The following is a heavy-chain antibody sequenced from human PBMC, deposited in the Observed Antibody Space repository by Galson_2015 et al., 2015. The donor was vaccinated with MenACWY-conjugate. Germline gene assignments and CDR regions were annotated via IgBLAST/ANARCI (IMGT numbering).Heavy chain of an antibody. CDR2: IYPGDSDT. D-gene: IGHD3-22*01. V-gene: IGHV5-51*01. CDR1: GYSFTSYW. CDR3: ARQPYLGYYYDGSGHPD. Sequence: QSGAEVKKPGESLKISFKGSGYSFTSYWIGWVRQMPGKGLEWMGIIYPGDSDTRYSPSFQGQFTISADKSISTAYLQWSSLKASDTAMYYWARQPYLGYYYDGSGHPDWGQGTLVTVSS. J-gene: IGHJ4*02.